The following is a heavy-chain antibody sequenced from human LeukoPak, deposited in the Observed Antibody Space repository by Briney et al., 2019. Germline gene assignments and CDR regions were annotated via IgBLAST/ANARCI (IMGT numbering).Heavy chain of an antibody. J-gene: IGHJ4*02. CDR3: ARIGYSGYDSRDY. D-gene: IGHD5-12*01. V-gene: IGHV1-8*01. CDR2: MNPNSGNT. CDR1: GYTFTSYD. Sequence: ASVKVFCKASGYTFTSYDINRVRQATGQGLEWMGWMNPNSGNTGYAQKFQGRVTMTRNTSISTAYMELSSLRSEDTAVYYCARIGYSGYDSRDYWGQETLVTVSS.